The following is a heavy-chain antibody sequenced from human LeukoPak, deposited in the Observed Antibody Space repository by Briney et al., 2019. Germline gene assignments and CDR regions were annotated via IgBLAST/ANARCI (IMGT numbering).Heavy chain of an antibody. CDR3: ATSRGMVRGVSRTYWYFDL. Sequence: ASVNVSCKVSGYTLTELSMHWVRQAPGKGLEWMGSFDPEDGETIYAQKFQGRVTMTEDTSTDTAYMELSSLRSEDTAVYYCATSRGMVRGVSRTYWYFDLWGRGTLVTVSS. V-gene: IGHV1-24*01. D-gene: IGHD3-10*01. CDR2: FDPEDGET. J-gene: IGHJ2*01. CDR1: GYTLTELS.